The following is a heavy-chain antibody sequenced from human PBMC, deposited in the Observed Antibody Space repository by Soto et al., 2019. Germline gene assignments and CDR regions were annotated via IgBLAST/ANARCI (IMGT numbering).Heavy chain of an antibody. D-gene: IGHD3-22*01. CDR1: GFTFSNYW. Sequence: GSLRLSCAASGFTFSNYWMSWVRQAPGKGLEWVANIKQGGSQKWYVDSVKGRYTISRDSAKNSLYLQMNSLRAEDTAVYYCARGDYYDTSGPFSDAFDIWGRGTMVTVSS. CDR3: ARGDYYDTSGPFSDAFDI. CDR2: IKQGGSQK. J-gene: IGHJ3*02. V-gene: IGHV3-7*04.